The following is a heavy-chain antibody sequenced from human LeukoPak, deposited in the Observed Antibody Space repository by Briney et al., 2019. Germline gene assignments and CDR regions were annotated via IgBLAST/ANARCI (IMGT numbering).Heavy chain of an antibody. CDR1: GGSISSSSYY. CDR2: IYYSGST. D-gene: IGHD3-10*01. Sequence: KSSETLSLTCTVSGGSISSSSYYWGWIRQPPGKGLEWIGSIYYSGSTYYNPSLKSRVTISVDTSKNQFSLKLSSVTAADTAVYYCAREHYMVRGVIHFDYWGQGTLVTVSS. V-gene: IGHV4-39*07. CDR3: AREHYMVRGVIHFDY. J-gene: IGHJ4*02.